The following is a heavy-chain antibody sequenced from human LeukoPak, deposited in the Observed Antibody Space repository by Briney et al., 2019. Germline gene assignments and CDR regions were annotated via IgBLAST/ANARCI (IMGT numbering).Heavy chain of an antibody. CDR2: ITGSGGST. J-gene: IGHJ4*02. CDR1: EFSFSDYA. V-gene: IGHV3-23*01. CDR3: AKGKDC. Sequence: GGSLRLSCVASEFSFSDYAMSWVRQAPGKGLEWVSAITGSGGSTYYADSVKGRFTISRDNSKNTLYLQMNGLRADDTAVYYCAKGKDCWGQGTLVTVSS.